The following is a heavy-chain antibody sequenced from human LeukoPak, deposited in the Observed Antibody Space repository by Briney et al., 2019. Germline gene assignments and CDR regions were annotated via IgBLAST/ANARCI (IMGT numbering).Heavy chain of an antibody. V-gene: IGHV3-21*01. CDR2: ISSSSSYI. CDR1: GFTFSSYS. CDR3: ARGQPPVAPNDY. D-gene: IGHD5-12*01. Sequence: GGSLRLSCAASGFTFSSYSMNWVRQAPGKGLEWVSSISSSSSYIYYADSVKGRFTISRDNAKNSLYLQMNSLRAEDTAVYYCARGQPPVAPNDYWGQGTLVTVSS. J-gene: IGHJ4*02.